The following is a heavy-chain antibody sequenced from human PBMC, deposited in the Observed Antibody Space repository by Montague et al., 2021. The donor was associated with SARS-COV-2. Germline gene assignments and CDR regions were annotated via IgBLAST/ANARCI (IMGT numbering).Heavy chain of an antibody. D-gene: IGHD3-10*01. CDR2: ISYDGSNK. V-gene: IGHV3-30-3*01. CDR1: GFTFSSHA. Sequence: SLRLSCAASGFTFSSHAMHWVRQAPGKGLEWVTIISYDGSNKYYADSVKGRFTISRDNSKNTLYLQMNSLRAEDTAVYYCARGGVDYGMDVWGQGITVTVSS. J-gene: IGHJ6*02. CDR3: ARGGVDYGMDV.